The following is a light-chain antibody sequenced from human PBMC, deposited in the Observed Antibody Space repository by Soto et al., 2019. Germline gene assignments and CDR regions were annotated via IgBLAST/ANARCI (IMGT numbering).Light chain of an antibody. Sequence: QSALTQPPSASGSPGQSVAIPYTGTSSDVGGYNYVSWYQQHPGKAPKLMIYEVNKRPSGVPDRFSCSKSGNTASLTVSGLQAEDEADYYCSSYAVSSNVFGTGTKLTVL. CDR1: SSDVGGYNY. V-gene: IGLV2-8*01. CDR2: EVN. J-gene: IGLJ1*01. CDR3: SSYAVSSNV.